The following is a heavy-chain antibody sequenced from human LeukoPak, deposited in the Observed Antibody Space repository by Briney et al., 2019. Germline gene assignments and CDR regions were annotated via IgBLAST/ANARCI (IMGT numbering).Heavy chain of an antibody. Sequence: SETLSLTCTVSGGSISSYYWSWLRQPAGKGLEWIGRIYTSGSTNYNPSLKSRVTMSVETSKNQFSLKLSSVTAADTAVYYCARAVTYCGGDCYFPYYYFDYWGQGTLVTVSS. V-gene: IGHV4-4*07. D-gene: IGHD2-21*02. CDR1: GGSISSYY. CDR2: IYTSGST. J-gene: IGHJ4*02. CDR3: ARAVTYCGGDCYFPYYYFDY.